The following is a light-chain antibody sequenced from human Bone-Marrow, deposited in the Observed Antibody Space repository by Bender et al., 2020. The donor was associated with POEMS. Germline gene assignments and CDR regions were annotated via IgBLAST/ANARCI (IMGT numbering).Light chain of an antibody. Sequence: QSALTQPASVSGSPGQSITISCTGTSSDVGGTKLVSWYQQHPGRAPKLMIYEVTKRPSGVSNRFSGSKSGSTASLTISGLQAEDEADYYCCSYTGSSTLVFGTGTKVTV. J-gene: IGLJ1*01. V-gene: IGLV2-14*02. CDR3: CSYTGSSTLV. CDR2: EVT. CDR1: SSDVGGTKL.